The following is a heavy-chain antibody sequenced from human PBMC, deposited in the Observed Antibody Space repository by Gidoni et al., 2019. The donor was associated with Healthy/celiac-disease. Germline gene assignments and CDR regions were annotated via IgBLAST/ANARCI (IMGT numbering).Heavy chain of an antibody. J-gene: IGHJ6*02. CDR2: IIPIFGTA. CDR1: GGTFSSYA. D-gene: IGHD3-10*01. Sequence: QVQLVQSGAEVKKPGSSVKVSCKASGGTFSSYAISWVRQAPGQGLEWMGGIIPIFGTANYAQKCQGRVTITADESTSTAYMELSSLRSEDTAVYYCARVPGILWFRELWEYGMDVWGQGTTVTVSS. V-gene: IGHV1-69*01. CDR3: ARVPGILWFRELWEYGMDV.